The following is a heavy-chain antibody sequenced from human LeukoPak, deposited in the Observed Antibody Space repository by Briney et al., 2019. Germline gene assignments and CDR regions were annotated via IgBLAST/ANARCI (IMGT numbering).Heavy chain of an antibody. CDR2: IYYSGST. D-gene: IGHD6-19*01. CDR3: AKGTSSGWYYFDY. J-gene: IGHJ4*02. CDR1: NGSISSSGFY. Sequence: SETLSLTCTVSNGSISSSGFYWGWIRQPPGKGLELIGSIYYSGSTYYNPSLKSRVTISVDTSKNQFSLKLDSVTAADTAVYYCAKGTSSGWYYFDYWGQGTLVTVSS. V-gene: IGHV4-39*07.